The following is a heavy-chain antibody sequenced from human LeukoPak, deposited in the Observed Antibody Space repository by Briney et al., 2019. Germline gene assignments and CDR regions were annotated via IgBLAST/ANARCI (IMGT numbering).Heavy chain of an antibody. CDR3: ARQGTYSSAIGMGY. V-gene: IGHV1-46*02. D-gene: IGHD6-19*01. CDR2: INPSGGST. CDR1: GYTFNNHY. J-gene: IGHJ4*02. Sequence: ASVKVSCKASGYTFNNHYMYWVRQAPGQGLEWMGVINPSGGSTSYAQKFQGRVTMTRDTSTRAVYMEVNSLRSEDTAVYYCARQGTYSSAIGMGYWGQGTLVTVSS.